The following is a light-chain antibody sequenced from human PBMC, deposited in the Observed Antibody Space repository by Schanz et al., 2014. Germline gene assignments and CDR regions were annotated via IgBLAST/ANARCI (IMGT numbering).Light chain of an antibody. J-gene: IGLJ2*01. CDR1: SSDIGGYNS. CDR3: SSYTSSSTLV. CDR2: EVS. Sequence: QSALTQPPSASGSPGQSVTISCTGSSSDIGGYNSVSWYQQFPGKAPKLMIYEVSKRPSGVPDRFSASKSGYTAVLAISGLLVEDEDDYYCSSYTSSSTLVFGGGTKLTVL. V-gene: IGLV2-8*01.